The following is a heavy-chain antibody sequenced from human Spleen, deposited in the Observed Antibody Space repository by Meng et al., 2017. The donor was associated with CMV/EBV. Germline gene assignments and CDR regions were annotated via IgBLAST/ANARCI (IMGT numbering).Heavy chain of an antibody. CDR2: IYYSGST. CDR3: ARLRYSSSWYSYFDY. Sequence: SETLSLTCTVSGGSISSYYWSWIRQPPGKGLEWIGYIYYSGSTNYNPSLKSRVTISVDTSKNQFSLKLSSVTAADTAVYYCARLRYSSSWYSYFDYWGQGTLVTRLL. J-gene: IGHJ4*02. D-gene: IGHD6-13*01. CDR1: GGSISSYY. V-gene: IGHV4-59*01.